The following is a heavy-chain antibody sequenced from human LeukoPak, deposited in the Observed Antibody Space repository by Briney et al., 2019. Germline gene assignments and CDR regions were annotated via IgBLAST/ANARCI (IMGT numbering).Heavy chain of an antibody. V-gene: IGHV4-61*08. D-gene: IGHD3-22*01. Sequence: SETLSLTCTVSGGSISSGGYYWSWIRQPPGKGLEWIGYIYYSGSTNYNPSLKSRVTISVDTSKNQFSLKLSSVTAADTAVYYCARVEGYYYDSSGYFTFDYWGQGTLVTVSS. CDR2: IYYSGST. J-gene: IGHJ4*02. CDR1: GGSISSGGYY. CDR3: ARVEGYYYDSSGYFTFDY.